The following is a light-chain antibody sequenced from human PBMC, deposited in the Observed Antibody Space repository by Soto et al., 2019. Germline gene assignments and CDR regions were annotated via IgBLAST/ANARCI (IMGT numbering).Light chain of an antibody. CDR1: QSVSSN. CDR2: GAS. CDR3: QQYNNWPRTYT. V-gene: IGKV3-15*01. Sequence: EIVMTQSPATLSVSPGERATLSCRASQSVSSNLAWYQQKPGQAPRLLIYGASTRATGIPARFSGSGSGTEFTFTISSLQYEDFAVYYCQQYNNWPRTYTFGQGTKLEIK. J-gene: IGKJ2*01.